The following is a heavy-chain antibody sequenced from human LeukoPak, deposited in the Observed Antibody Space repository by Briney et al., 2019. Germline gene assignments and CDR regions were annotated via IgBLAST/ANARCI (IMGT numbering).Heavy chain of an antibody. J-gene: IGHJ4*02. CDR3: ARSGYSSGWLFDY. D-gene: IGHD6-19*01. CDR1: GGSISSYY. CDR2: IYYSGST. Sequence: PSETLSLTCTVSGGSISSYYWSWIRQPPGKGLEWIGYIYYSGSTNYNPSLESRVTISVDTSKNQFSLKLSSVTAADTAVYYCARSGYSSGWLFDYWGQGTLVTVSS. V-gene: IGHV4-59*01.